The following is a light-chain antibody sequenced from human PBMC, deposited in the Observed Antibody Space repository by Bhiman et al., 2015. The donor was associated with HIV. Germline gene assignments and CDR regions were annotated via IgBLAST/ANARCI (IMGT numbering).Light chain of an antibody. Sequence: QSVLTQPPSVSGAPGQRVTISCTGSSSNIGAGYDVHWYQQLPGTAPKLLIYGNSNRPSGVSNRFSGSKSGNTASLTISGLQAEDEGDYYCCSYAGTSTYVVFGGGTKLTVL. V-gene: IGLV1-40*01. CDR1: SSNIGAGYD. CDR2: GNS. J-gene: IGLJ2*01. CDR3: CSYAGTSTYVV.